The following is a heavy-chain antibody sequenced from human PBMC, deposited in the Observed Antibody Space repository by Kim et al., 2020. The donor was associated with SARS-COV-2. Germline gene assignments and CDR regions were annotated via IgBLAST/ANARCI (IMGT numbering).Heavy chain of an antibody. CDR2: MNPNSGNT. V-gene: IGHV1-8*01. CDR1: GYTFTSYD. Sequence: ASVKVSCKASGYTFTSYDINWVRQATGQGLEWMGWMNPNSGNTGYAQKFQGRVTMTRNTSISTAYMELSSLRSEDTAVYYCARGVGYRIAARRGGGLDAFDIWGQGTMVTVSS. CDR3: ARGVGYRIAARRGGGLDAFDI. D-gene: IGHD6-6*01. J-gene: IGHJ3*02.